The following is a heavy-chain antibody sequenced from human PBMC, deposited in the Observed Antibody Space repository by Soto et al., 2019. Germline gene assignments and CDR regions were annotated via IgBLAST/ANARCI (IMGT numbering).Heavy chain of an antibody. CDR1: GGSISSYY. D-gene: IGHD3-9*01. Sequence: SETLSLTCTVSGGSISSYYWSWIRQPPGKGLEWIGYIYYRGSTYYNPSLKTRVTVSVDTSKSQFSLKLNSVTAADSAVYFCARLEGLATISYYFDFWGQGALVTVSS. V-gene: IGHV4-59*08. J-gene: IGHJ4*02. CDR3: ARLEGLATISYYFDF. CDR2: IYYRGST.